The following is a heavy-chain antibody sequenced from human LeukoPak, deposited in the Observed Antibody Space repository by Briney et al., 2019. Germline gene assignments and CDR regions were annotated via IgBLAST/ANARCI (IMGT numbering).Heavy chain of an antibody. D-gene: IGHD4-17*01. CDR2: IWYDGSKT. V-gene: IGHV3-33*01. Sequence: GGSLRLSCAASGFTFSCCGMHWVRQAPGKGLEWVAVIWYDGSKTYYVDSVKGRFTISRDNSQNMLFLQMNTLRAEDTAVYYCARYGDNGFDYWGQGTLVTVSS. J-gene: IGHJ5*01. CDR1: GFTFSCCG. CDR3: ARYGDNGFDY.